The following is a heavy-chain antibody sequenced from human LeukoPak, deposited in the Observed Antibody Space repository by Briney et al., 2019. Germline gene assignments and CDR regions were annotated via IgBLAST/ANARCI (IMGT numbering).Heavy chain of an antibody. Sequence: ASVKVSCKASGYTFSSYGICWVRQAPGQGLEWMGWISAYNGNTNYAQKLQGRVTMTTDTSTSTAYMELRSLRSDDTAVYYCARDFPRDYDILTGYYMAGWFDPWGQGTLVTVSS. J-gene: IGHJ5*02. V-gene: IGHV1-18*01. CDR1: GYTFSSYG. D-gene: IGHD3-9*01. CDR3: ARDFPRDYDILTGYYMAGWFDP. CDR2: ISAYNGNT.